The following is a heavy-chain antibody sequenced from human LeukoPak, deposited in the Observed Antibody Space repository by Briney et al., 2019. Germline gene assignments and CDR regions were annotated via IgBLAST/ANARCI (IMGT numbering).Heavy chain of an antibody. CDR1: GYTFTTYW. Sequence: GESLKISCKASGYTFTTYWIGWVRQMPGKGLEWIGIIYPGGSDIRYNPSFEGQVTMSADRSIGTAYLQWSSLRASDTAMYYCGRCDSSGYCSCEGRWFDPWGQGTLVTVSS. J-gene: IGHJ5*02. CDR3: GRCDSSGYCSCEGRWFDP. CDR2: IYPGGSDI. V-gene: IGHV5-51*01. D-gene: IGHD3-22*01.